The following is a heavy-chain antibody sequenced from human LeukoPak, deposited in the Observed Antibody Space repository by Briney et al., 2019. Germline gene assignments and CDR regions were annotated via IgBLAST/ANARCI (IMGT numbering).Heavy chain of an antibody. CDR2: IYYSGST. CDR3: ARVPRFLEWLPNYYYYYYMDV. Sequence: SETLSLTCTVPGGSISSHYWSWIRQPPGKGLEWIGYIYYSGSTNYNPSLKSQVTISVDTSKNQFSLKLSSVTAADTAVYYCARVPRFLEWLPNYYYYYYMDVWGKGTTVTVSS. CDR1: GGSISSHY. V-gene: IGHV4-59*11. J-gene: IGHJ6*03. D-gene: IGHD3-3*01.